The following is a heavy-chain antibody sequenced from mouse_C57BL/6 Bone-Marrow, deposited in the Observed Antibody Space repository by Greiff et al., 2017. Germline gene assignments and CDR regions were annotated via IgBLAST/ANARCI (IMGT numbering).Heavy chain of an antibody. J-gene: IGHJ2*01. CDR3: ARWDYGSSLYYFDY. CDR1: GYTFTAYY. CDR2: IFPGSGST. V-gene: IGHV1-75*01. Sequence: QVQLQQSGPELVKPGASVKISCKASGYTFTAYYINWVKQRPGQGLEWIGWIFPGSGSTYYNEKFKGKATLTVDKSSSTAYMLLSSLTSEDSAVYFCARWDYGSSLYYFDYWCQGTTLTVSS. D-gene: IGHD1-1*01.